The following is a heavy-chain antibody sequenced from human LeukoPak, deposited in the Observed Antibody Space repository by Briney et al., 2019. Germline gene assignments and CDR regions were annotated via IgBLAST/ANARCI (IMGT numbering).Heavy chain of an antibody. J-gene: IGHJ4*02. CDR2: IYTSGST. D-gene: IGHD6-13*01. CDR3: ARVSSSSWFAPFDY. CDR1: GGSISSYY. Sequence: SETLSLTCTVSGGSISSYYWSWIRQPPGKGLEWIGYIYTSGSTNYNPSLKSRVTISVDTSKNLFSLKLSSVTAADTAVYYCARVSSSSWFAPFDYWGQGTLVTVSS. V-gene: IGHV4-4*09.